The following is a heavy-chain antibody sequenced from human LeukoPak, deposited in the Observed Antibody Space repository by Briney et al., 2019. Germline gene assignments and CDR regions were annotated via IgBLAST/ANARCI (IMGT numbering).Heavy chain of an antibody. Sequence: SETLSLTCAVYGGSFSGYYWSWIRQPPGKGLEWIGEINHSGSTNYNPSLKSRVTISVDMSKNQFSLKLSSVTAADTAVYYCARRRRWLQSQRDAFDIWGQGSMVTVSS. CDR3: ARRRRWLQSQRDAFDI. CDR2: INHSGST. D-gene: IGHD5-24*01. J-gene: IGHJ3*02. V-gene: IGHV4-34*01. CDR1: GGSFSGYY.